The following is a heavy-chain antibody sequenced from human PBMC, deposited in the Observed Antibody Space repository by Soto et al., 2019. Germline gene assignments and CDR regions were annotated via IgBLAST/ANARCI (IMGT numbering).Heavy chain of an antibody. CDR2: ISSTTNYI. J-gene: IGHJ4*02. CDR3: ARETEDLTSNFDY. V-gene: IGHV3-21*06. Sequence: EVQLVESGGGLVKPGGSLRLSCAASRFTFTRYSMNWVRQAPGTGLEWVSSISSTTNYIYYGDSMKGRFTISRDNAKNSLYLEMNSLRDEDTAVYYCARETEDLTSNFDYWGQGTLVTVAS. CDR1: RFTFTRYS.